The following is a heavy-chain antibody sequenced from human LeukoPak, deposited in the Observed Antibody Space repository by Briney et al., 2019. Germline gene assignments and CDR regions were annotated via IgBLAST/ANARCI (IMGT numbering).Heavy chain of an antibody. CDR2: IYYSGST. J-gene: IGHJ4*02. Sequence: SETLSLTCAVSGGSISSGGYSWSWIRQPPGKGLEWIGYIYYSGSTYYNPSLKSRVTISVDTSKNQFSLKLSSVTAADTAVYYCARTLRTIFGVVIPFDYWGQGTLVTVSS. CDR3: ARTLRTIFGVVIPFDY. V-gene: IGHV4-30-4*07. D-gene: IGHD3-3*01. CDR1: GGSISSGGYS.